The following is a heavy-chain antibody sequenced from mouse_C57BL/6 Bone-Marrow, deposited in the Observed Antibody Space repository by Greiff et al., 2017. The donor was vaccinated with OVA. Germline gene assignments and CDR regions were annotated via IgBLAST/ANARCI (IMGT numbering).Heavy chain of an antibody. CDR3: ARGSFAY. CDR1: GYTFTSYG. J-gene: IGHJ3*01. Sequence: QVQLQQSGAELARPGASVKLSCKASGYTFTSYGISWVKQRTGQGLEWIGEIYPRSGNTYYNVKFKGKATLTADKSSSTAYMELRSLTSEDSAVYFCARGSFAYWGQGTLVTVSA. V-gene: IGHV1-81*01. CDR2: IYPRSGNT.